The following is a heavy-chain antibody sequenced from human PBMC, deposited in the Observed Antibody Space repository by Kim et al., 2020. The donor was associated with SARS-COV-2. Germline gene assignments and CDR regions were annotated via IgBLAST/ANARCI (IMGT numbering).Heavy chain of an antibody. V-gene: IGHV1-2*02. D-gene: IGHD3-3*01. Sequence: ASVKVSCKASGYTFTGYYMHWVRQAPGQGLEWMGWINPNSGGTNYAQKFQGRVTMTRDTSISTAYMELSRLRSDDTAVYYCARSYDFGGRGYYYYGMDVWGQGTTVTVSS. CDR3: ARSYDFGGRGYYYYGMDV. CDR1: GYTFTGYY. CDR2: INPNSGGT. J-gene: IGHJ6*02.